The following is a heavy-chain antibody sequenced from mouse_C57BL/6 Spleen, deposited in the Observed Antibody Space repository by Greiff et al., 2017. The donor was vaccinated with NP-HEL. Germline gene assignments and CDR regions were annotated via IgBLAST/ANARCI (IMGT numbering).Heavy chain of an antibody. Sequence: EVQLQESGPGLVKPSQSLSLTCSVTGYSITSGYYWNWIRQSPGNKLEWMGYISYDGSNNYNPSLKNRISITRDTSKNQFFLKLNSVTTEDTATYYFARELPSMDYWGQGTSVTVSS. D-gene: IGHD1-1*01. J-gene: IGHJ4*01. CDR3: ARELPSMDY. CDR2: ISYDGSN. CDR1: GYSITSGYY. V-gene: IGHV3-6*01.